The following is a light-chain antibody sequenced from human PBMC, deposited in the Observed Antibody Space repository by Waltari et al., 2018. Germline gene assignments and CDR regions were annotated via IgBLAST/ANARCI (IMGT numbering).Light chain of an antibody. CDR1: QSISSY. V-gene: IGKV1-39*01. CDR2: AAS. CDR3: QQSYSTPYT. Sequence: IQMTQSPSSLSASVGDRVTITCRASQSISSYLNWYQQKPGKAPKLLIYAASSLQSGVPSRFSGSGSGTEFTLTISSLQPDDFATYYCQQSYSTPYTFGQGTKLEIK. J-gene: IGKJ2*01.